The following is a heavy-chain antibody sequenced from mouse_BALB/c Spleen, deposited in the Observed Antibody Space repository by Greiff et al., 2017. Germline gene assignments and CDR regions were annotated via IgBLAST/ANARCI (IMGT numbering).Heavy chain of an antibody. CDR1: GFTFSSYA. CDR3: ARVDYDAMDY. CDR2: ISSGGSYT. V-gene: IGHV5-9-4*01. J-gene: IGHJ4*01. Sequence: EVKLEESGGGLVKPGGSLKLSCAASGFTFSSYAMSWVRQSPEKRLEWVAEISSGGSYTYYPDTVTGRFTISRDNAKNTLYLEMSSLRSEDTAMYYCARVDYDAMDYWGQGTSVTVSS.